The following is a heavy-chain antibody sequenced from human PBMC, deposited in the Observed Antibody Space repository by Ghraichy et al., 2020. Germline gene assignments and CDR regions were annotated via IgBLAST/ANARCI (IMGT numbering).Heavy chain of an antibody. CDR2: LKSDGSDT. V-gene: IGHV3-74*01. D-gene: IGHD6-19*01. CDR3: TRYRSGSYGAYDI. Sequence: GGSLRLSCAASGFTFSSHWMHWVRQAPGKGLVWVSRLKSDGSDTIYADSVKGRFTISRDNAKNTLYLQMNYLRAEDTAVYYCTRYRSGSYGAYDIWGQGTLVTVSS. J-gene: IGHJ3*02. CDR1: GFTFSSHW.